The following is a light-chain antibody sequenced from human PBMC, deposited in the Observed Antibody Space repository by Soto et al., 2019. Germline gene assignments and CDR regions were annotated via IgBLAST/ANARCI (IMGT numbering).Light chain of an antibody. V-gene: IGLV1-51*01. CDR1: SSNIGNNY. Sequence: QSVLTRPPSVSAAPGQKVTISCSGSSSNIGNNYVAWYQQLPGTAPQLLIYDNYERPSGIPDRFSGSKSGTSATLGIVGLQTGDEADYYCGTWDSSLSAVVFGGGTKLTVL. CDR2: DNY. J-gene: IGLJ2*01. CDR3: GTWDSSLSAVV.